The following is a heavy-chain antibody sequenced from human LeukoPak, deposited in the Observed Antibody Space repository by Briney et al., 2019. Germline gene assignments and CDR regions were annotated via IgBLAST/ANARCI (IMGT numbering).Heavy chain of an antibody. CDR1: GGSISSQY. Sequence: PSETLSLTCTVSGGSISSQYWSWIRQPAGKGLEWIGRIYASGSTNYNPSLTSRVTMSVDTSKNQFSLKLSSVTAADTAVFYCTKVSSCSGTTCNGGPGDYWGQGILVTVSS. CDR2: IYASGST. J-gene: IGHJ4*02. D-gene: IGHD2-2*01. CDR3: TKVSSCSGTTCNGGPGDY. V-gene: IGHV4-4*07.